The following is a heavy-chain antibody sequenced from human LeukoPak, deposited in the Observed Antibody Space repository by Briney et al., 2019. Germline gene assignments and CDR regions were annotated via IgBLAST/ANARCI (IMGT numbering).Heavy chain of an antibody. V-gene: IGHV1-2*02. CDR1: GYTFTGYY. D-gene: IGHD6-19*01. Sequence: ASVKVSCKASGYTFTGYYMHWVRQAPGQGLEWMGWINPNSGGTNYAQKFQGRVTMTRDTSISTAYMELSRLRSDDTAVYYCARDLVSSSGWEDYWGQGTLVTVSS. CDR3: ARDLVSSSGWEDY. J-gene: IGHJ4*02. CDR2: INPNSGGT.